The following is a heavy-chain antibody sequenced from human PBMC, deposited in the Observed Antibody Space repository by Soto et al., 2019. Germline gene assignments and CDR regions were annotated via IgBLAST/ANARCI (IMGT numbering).Heavy chain of an antibody. D-gene: IGHD5-12*01. CDR3: ARARANVAPNWFDP. CDR2: ITPYRGAT. CDR1: GYTFSDYY. Sequence: QVQLVQSGAEVKKPGASVKVSCKASGYTFSDYYVHWVRQAPGQGLEWMGWITPYRGATNYAQKFQDWVTMSGDASVRTAYLELTTLVSDDTAVYYCARARANVAPNWFDPWGQGTLVIVSS. V-gene: IGHV1-2*04. J-gene: IGHJ5*02.